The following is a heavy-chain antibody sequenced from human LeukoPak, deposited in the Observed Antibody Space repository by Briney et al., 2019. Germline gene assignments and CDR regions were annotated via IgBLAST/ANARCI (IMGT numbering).Heavy chain of an antibody. CDR1: GYTFTGNY. D-gene: IGHD3-10*01. J-gene: IGHJ4*02. CDR3: ARGLLGGSGSYFFQVSVYFDF. Sequence: EASVKVSCKASGYTFTGNYIHWVRQAPGQGMEWMGWINPNSGGTNYAQKFQGRVTMTRDTSISTAYMELSRLRSDDTAVYYCARGLLGGSGSYFFQVSVYFDFWGQGTLVTVSS. CDR2: INPNSGGT. V-gene: IGHV1-2*02.